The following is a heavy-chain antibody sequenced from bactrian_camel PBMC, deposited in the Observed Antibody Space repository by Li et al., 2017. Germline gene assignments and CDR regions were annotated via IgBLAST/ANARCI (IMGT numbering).Heavy chain of an antibody. CDR3: VRDALWLARYYSTNDWAY. Sequence: HVQLVESGGGLVQPGGSLRLSCAAPGFIFSRYWVYWVRQAPGKGLEWVATIRPGGDGAYYADSTNGRFTISRDNAKNTVYLQMNSLKPEDTAVHYCVRDALWLARYYSTNDWAYWGQGTQVTVS. CDR2: IRPGGDGA. CDR1: GFIFSRYW. V-gene: IGHV3S1*01. D-gene: IGHD4*01. J-gene: IGHJ4*01.